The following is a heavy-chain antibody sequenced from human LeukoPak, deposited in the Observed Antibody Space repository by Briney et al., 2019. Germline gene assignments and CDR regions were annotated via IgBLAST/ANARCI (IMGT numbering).Heavy chain of an antibody. CDR1: GFTFSSYE. D-gene: IGHD3-10*01. CDR3: ARGSSGHYYGSGSYMDV. Sequence: GGSLRLSCAASGFTFSSYEMNWVRQAREEGLEWVSYISSSGSTIYYADSVKGRFTISRDNAKNSLYLQMNSLRAEDTAVYYCARGSSGHYYGSGSYMDVWGQGTTVTVSS. V-gene: IGHV3-48*03. CDR2: ISSSGSTI. J-gene: IGHJ6*02.